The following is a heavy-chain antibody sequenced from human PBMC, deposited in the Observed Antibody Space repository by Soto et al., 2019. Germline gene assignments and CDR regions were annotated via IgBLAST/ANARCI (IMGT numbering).Heavy chain of an antibody. CDR1: GYSFTSYW. V-gene: IGHV5-10-1*01. CDR2: IDPSDSYT. Sequence: GESLKISCKGSGYSFTSYWISWVRQMPGKGLEWMGRIDPSDSYTNYSPSFQGHVTISADKSISTAYLQWSSLKASDTAIYYCARAPTYYYDSSGYFFDAFDIWGQGTMVTVSS. D-gene: IGHD3-22*01. CDR3: ARAPTYYYDSSGYFFDAFDI. J-gene: IGHJ3*02.